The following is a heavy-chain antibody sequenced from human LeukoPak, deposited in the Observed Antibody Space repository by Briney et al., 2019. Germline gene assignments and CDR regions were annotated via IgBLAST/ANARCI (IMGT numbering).Heavy chain of an antibody. D-gene: IGHD3-3*01. CDR1: GFTFSSYA. CDR3: ARDWRRFLEWSSWFDP. Sequence: PGGSLRLSCAASGFTFSSYAMSWVRQAPGKGLEWVSAISGSGGSIYYADSVKGRFTISRDNSKNTLYLQMNSLRAEDTAVYYCARDWRRFLEWSSWFDPWGQGTLVTVSS. J-gene: IGHJ5*02. CDR2: ISGSGGSI. V-gene: IGHV3-23*01.